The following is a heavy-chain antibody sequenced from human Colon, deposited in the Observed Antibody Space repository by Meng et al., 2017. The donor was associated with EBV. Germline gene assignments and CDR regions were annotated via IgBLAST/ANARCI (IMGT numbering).Heavy chain of an antibody. CDR3: VSFGHIPRRDSFDY. CDR2: IHHSGTA. V-gene: IGHV4-30-4*01. J-gene: IGHJ4*02. Sequence: PVQASASVTVALSSTVSRGSIVSVSYCWSWLRQPLGKALEWIVYIHHSGTAYYNPSLKPRVSTSLDMSINTFSLNFTLVLTSVTAVYSCVSFGHIPRRDSFDYWGQGTLVTVSS. D-gene: IGHD2-21*01. CDR1: RGSIVSVSYC.